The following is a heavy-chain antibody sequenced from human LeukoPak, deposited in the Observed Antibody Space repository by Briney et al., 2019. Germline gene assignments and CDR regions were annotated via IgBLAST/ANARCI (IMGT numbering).Heavy chain of an antibody. CDR3: ARDAVSG. CDR2: IKQDGTEK. J-gene: IGHJ4*02. Sequence: GGSLRLSCAASGFSFTTYWMSWVRQAPGKGLEWVANIKQDGTEKYYVDSVKGRFTISRDNAKNLLYLQMNSLRAEDTAVYYCARDAVSGWGQGTLVTVSS. D-gene: IGHD6-19*01. CDR1: GFSFTTYW. V-gene: IGHV3-7*01.